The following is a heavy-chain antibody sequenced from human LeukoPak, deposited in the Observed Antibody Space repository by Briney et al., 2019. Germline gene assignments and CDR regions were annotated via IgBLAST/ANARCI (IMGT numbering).Heavy chain of an antibody. V-gene: IGHV3-23*01. CDR2: ISGSGGGT. D-gene: IGHD6-19*01. Sequence: GGSLRLSCAASGFTFNTYAMSWVRQAPGKGLEWVSAISGSGGGTYYADSVKGRFTISRDNSRDTLYLQMSSLRAEDTAVYYCARDRVSSGWSYYFDYWGQGTLVTVPS. CDR3: ARDRVSSGWSYYFDY. J-gene: IGHJ4*02. CDR1: GFTFNTYA.